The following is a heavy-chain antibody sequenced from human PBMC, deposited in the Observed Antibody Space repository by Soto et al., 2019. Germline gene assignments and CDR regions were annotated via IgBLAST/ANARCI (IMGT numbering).Heavy chain of an antibody. CDR3: ARVGRPQHLLTGFDN. Sequence: LRLSFVTSGFTFSDYAMHWVRQAPGKGLEWVAVIRPDGSNRYYADSVKGRFTISRDISKNTLYLQMSSLRADDTAVYFCARVGRPQHLLTGFDNWGQGTLVTVSS. V-gene: IGHV3-33*01. CDR2: IRPDGSNR. D-gene: IGHD3-16*01. J-gene: IGHJ5*02. CDR1: GFTFSDYA.